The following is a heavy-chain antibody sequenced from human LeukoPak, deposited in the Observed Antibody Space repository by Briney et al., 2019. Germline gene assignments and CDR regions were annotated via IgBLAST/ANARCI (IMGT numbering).Heavy chain of an antibody. D-gene: IGHD3-16*01. J-gene: IGHJ4*02. V-gene: IGHV3-21*04. CDR2: ISSSSSYI. Sequence: PGGSLRLSCAASGFTFSSYSMNWVPQAPQKGLERVSSISSSSSYIYYADSVKGRFTISRDNAKNSLYLQMNSLRAEDPAVYYCTRSTSIMGAPTCFDYWGQGTLVTVSS. CDR3: TRSTSIMGAPTCFDY. CDR1: GFTFSSYS.